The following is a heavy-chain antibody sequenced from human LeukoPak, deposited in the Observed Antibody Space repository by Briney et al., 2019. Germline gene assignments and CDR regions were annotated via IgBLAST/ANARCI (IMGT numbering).Heavy chain of an antibody. D-gene: IGHD3-10*01. Sequence: GRSLRLSCAASGFTFSSYSMNWVRQAPGKGLEWVSSISSSSSYIYYADSVKGRFTISRDNAKNSLYLQMNSLRAEDTAVYYCARDGQESYYGMDVWGQGTTVTVSS. CDR2: ISSSSSYI. CDR3: ARDGQESYYGMDV. V-gene: IGHV3-21*01. CDR1: GFTFSSYS. J-gene: IGHJ6*02.